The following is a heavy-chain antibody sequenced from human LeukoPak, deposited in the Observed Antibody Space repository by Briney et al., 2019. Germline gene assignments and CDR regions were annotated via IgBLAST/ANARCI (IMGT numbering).Heavy chain of an antibody. J-gene: IGHJ4*02. V-gene: IGHV4-39*01. CDR3: ARHPSLAAVGTAAGYFDY. D-gene: IGHD6-13*01. CDR2: IYYSGST. CDR1: GGSISSSSYY. Sequence: SETLSLTYTVSGGSISSSSYYWGWIRQPPGKGLEWIGSIYYSGSTYYNPSLKSRITISVDTSKNHFSLKLSSVTAADTAVYYCARHPSLAAVGTAAGYFDYWGQGTLVAVSS.